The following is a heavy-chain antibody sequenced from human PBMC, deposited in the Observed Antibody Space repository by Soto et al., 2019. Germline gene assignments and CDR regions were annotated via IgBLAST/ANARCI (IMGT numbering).Heavy chain of an antibody. J-gene: IGHJ4*02. D-gene: IGHD2-2*01. CDR1: GFTFSSYA. Sequence: EVQLLESGGGLVQPGGSLRLSCAASGFTFSSYAMSWVRQAPGKGLEWVSAISGSGGSTYYADSVKGRFTISRDNSKNTLYLQMNSLRAEDTAVYYCAIDQPRYIVVVPAALDYWGQGTLVTVSS. CDR3: AIDQPRYIVVVPAALDY. V-gene: IGHV3-23*01. CDR2: ISGSGGST.